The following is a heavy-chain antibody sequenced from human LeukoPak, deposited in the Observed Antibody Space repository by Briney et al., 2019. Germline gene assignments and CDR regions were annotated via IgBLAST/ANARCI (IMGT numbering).Heavy chain of an antibody. CDR2: INPNSGGT. CDR1: GYTFTGYY. D-gene: IGHD3-3*01. CDR3: ARVRGYDFWSGYYSSDN. Sequence: ASVKVSCKASGYTFTGYYMHWVRQAPGQGLEWMGWINPNSGGTNYAQKFQGRVTMTRDTSISTAYMELSRLRSDDTAVYYCARVRGYDFWSGYYSSDNWGQGTLVTVSS. V-gene: IGHV1-2*02. J-gene: IGHJ4*02.